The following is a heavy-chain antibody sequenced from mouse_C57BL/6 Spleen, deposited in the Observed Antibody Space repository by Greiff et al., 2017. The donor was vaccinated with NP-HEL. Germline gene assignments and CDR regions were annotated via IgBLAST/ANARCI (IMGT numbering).Heavy chain of an antibody. V-gene: IGHV1-19*01. CDR3: ARSREDYAMDY. J-gene: IGHJ4*01. Sequence: VQLQQSGPVLVKPGASVKMSCKASGYTFTDYYMNWVKQSHGKSLEWIGVINPYNGGTSYNQKFKGKATLTVDKSSSTAYMELNSLTSEDSAVYYCARSREDYAMDYWGQGTSVTVSS. CDR1: GYTFTDYY. CDR2: INPYNGGT.